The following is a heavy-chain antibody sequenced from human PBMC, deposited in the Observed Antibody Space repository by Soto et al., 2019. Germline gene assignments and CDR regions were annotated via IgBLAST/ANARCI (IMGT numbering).Heavy chain of an antibody. CDR1: GFTFRDYS. J-gene: IGHJ3*02. V-gene: IGHV3-48*01. CDR2: IDRTSDSI. CDR3: VRDDNWACDI. Sequence: EVQLVESGGGLVQPGGSLRLSCVASGFTFRDYSMNWVRQAPGMGLEWISYIDRTSDSIYYADSVKGRFTIFRDDAKNSLFLGMTSLRAEDTAVYYCVRDDNWACDIWGQGTVGAVS.